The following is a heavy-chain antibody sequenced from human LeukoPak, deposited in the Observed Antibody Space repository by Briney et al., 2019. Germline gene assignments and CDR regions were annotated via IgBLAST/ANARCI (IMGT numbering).Heavy chain of an antibody. CDR1: GGSISSSSYY. D-gene: IGHD3-22*01. Sequence: SETLSLTCTVSGGSISSSSYYWGWIRQPPGKGLEWLGEINHSGSTNYNPSLKSRVTISVDTSKNQFSLKLSSVTAADTAVYYCARWARRYYHSSGYPYHTFDYWGQGTLVTVST. CDR3: ARWARRYYHSSGYPYHTFDY. CDR2: INHSGST. V-gene: IGHV4-39*07. J-gene: IGHJ4*02.